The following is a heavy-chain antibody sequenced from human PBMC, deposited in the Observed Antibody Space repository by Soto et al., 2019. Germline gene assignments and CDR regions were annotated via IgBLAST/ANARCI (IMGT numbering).Heavy chain of an antibody. CDR2: ISSSSSYI. V-gene: IGHV3-21*01. D-gene: IGHD5-12*01. CDR3: AREYSGYPGLDY. CDR1: GFTFSSYS. Sequence: GGSLRLSCAASGFTFSSYSMNWVRQAPGKGLEWVSSISSSSSYIYYADSVKGRFTISGDNAKNSLYLQMNSLRAEDTAVYYCAREYSGYPGLDYWGQGTLVTVSS. J-gene: IGHJ4*02.